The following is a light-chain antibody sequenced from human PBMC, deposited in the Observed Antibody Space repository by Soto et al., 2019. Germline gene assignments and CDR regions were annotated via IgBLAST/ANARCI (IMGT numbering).Light chain of an antibody. CDR2: AVS. V-gene: IGLV2-14*01. CDR1: STDVGGYNY. J-gene: IGLJ1*01. CDR3: CSYTVSGTYV. Sequence: SVLPQPASVPGSPGHSITISCTGTSTDVGGYNYVSWYQQHPGKAPKLMIYAVSNRPSGVSNRFSGSKSGNTATLTISGLQAEDEADYYCCSYTVSGTYVFGTGTKVTVL.